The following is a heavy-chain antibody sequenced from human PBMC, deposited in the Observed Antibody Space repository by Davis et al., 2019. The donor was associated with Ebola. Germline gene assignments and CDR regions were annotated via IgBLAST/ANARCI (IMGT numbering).Heavy chain of an antibody. V-gene: IGHV1-46*03. D-gene: IGHD3-9*01. J-gene: IGHJ4*02. CDR2: INPNDGRT. CDR1: GYTFTNYY. Sequence: ASVKVSCKASGYTFTNYYMHWVRQAPGQGLEWMGMINPNDGRTIYAQKFQGRVTVTRDTSTSTVYMELSSLRSEDTAVYFCARGLRSDYDILTGPFDYWDQGTLVTVSS. CDR3: ARGLRSDYDILTGPFDY.